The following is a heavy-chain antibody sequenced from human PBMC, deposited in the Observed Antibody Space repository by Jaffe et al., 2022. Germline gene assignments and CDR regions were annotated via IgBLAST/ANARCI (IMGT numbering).Heavy chain of an antibody. CDR2: ITERSIKT. V-gene: IGHV3-49*04. CDR3: SRDSVGLRRAVGAADI. CDR1: GFTFGEYA. J-gene: IGHJ3*02. Sequence: EVQLVESGGGLVQPGRSLRLSCITSGFTFGEYAMTWVRQAPGKGLEWVGYITERSIKTNYAASVRDRFTISRDDSRGIVYLQMNSLKIEDTAVYFCSRDSVGLRRAVGAADIWGQGTTVTVSS. D-gene: IGHD1-26*01.